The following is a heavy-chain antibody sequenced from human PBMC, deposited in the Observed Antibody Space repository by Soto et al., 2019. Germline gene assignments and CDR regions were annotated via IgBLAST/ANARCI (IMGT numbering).Heavy chain of an antibody. Sequence: SETLSLTCAVSGGSISSGGYSWSWVRQPPGKGLEWIGYIYHSGSTYYNPSLKSRVTISVDRSKNQFSLKLSSVTAADTAVYYCARGHGYSYGHQYFDYWGQGTLVTVSS. CDR1: GGSISSGGYS. J-gene: IGHJ4*02. V-gene: IGHV4-30-2*01. CDR3: ARGHGYSYGHQYFDY. CDR2: IYHSGST. D-gene: IGHD5-18*01.